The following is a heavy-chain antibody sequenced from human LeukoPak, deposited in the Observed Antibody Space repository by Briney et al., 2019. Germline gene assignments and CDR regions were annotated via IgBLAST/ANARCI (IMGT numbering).Heavy chain of an antibody. CDR2: ISPYNGDR. CDR1: GYTFPSYG. V-gene: IGHV1-18*01. D-gene: IGHD3-10*01. Sequence: ASVKVSCKASGYTFPSYGMTWVRQAPGQGLEWMGWISPYNGDRNYAQKFLGRVTLTTDTSTSTAYMELRSLRSDDTAVYYCARDRSGTGKFDPWGQGTLVTVSS. CDR3: ARDRSGTGKFDP. J-gene: IGHJ5*02.